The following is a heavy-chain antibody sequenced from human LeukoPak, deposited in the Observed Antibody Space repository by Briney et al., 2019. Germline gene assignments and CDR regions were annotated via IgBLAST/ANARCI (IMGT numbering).Heavy chain of an antibody. CDR1: GFSFSDYT. Sequence: GGSLRLSCTASGFSFSDYTMNWLRQAPGQGLEWLSSISSGSAYIHYADSVKGRFTISRDNAKNSLNLQMSSLRAEDTAVYYCASGTTGTTGFNYWGQGTLVTVSS. J-gene: IGHJ4*02. D-gene: IGHD1-7*01. CDR3: ASGTTGTTGFNY. CDR2: ISSGSAYI. V-gene: IGHV3-21*01.